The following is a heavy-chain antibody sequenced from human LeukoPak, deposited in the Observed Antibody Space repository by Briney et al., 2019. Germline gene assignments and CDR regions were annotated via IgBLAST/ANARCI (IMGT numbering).Heavy chain of an antibody. CDR1: GFSFSGTW. CDR2: MKSDGSEI. CDR3: VKDHSGSGRAFDV. Sequence: GGSLRLSCAGSGFSFSGTWMHWLRQVAGEGPVWVSGMKSDGSEINYADSVKGRFTISRDNDRKTLHLQMNSLRVEDTAVYYCVKDHSGSGRAFDVWGQGTKVTVSA. V-gene: IGHV3-74*01. J-gene: IGHJ3*01. D-gene: IGHD2-21*01.